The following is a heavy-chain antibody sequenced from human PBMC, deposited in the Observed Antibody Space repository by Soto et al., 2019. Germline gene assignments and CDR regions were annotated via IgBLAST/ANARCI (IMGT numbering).Heavy chain of an antibody. CDR3: ARDMGLVPAAIQPYYYGMDV. Sequence: SVKVSCKASGYTFTSYAMNWVRQAPGQGLEWMGWINTNTGNPTYAQGFTGRFVFSLDTSVSTAYLQICSLKAEDTAVYYCARDMGLVPAAIQPYYYGMDVWGQGTTVTVSS. V-gene: IGHV7-4-1*01. CDR1: GYTFTSYA. D-gene: IGHD2-2*02. CDR2: INTNTGNP. J-gene: IGHJ6*02.